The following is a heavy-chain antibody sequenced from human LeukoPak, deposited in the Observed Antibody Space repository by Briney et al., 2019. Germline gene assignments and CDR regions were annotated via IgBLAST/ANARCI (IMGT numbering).Heavy chain of an antibody. Sequence: KPSETLSLTCTVSGGSFTSSTYYWGWIRQPPGKGLEWIGSMYYSGSTYYNQSLKSRLIISVDTSTNQFSLKLTSVTAADTAMYYCARQYYDSSGYYPWHFDYWGQGTLVTVSS. CDR1: GGSFTSSTYY. V-gene: IGHV4-39*01. J-gene: IGHJ4*02. CDR3: ARQYYDSSGYYPWHFDY. CDR2: MYYSGST. D-gene: IGHD3-22*01.